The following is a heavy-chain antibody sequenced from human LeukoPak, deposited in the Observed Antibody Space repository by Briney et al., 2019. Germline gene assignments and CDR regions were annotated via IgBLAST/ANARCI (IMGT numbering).Heavy chain of an antibody. V-gene: IGHV3-48*04. D-gene: IGHD2-21*02. Sequence: QTGGSLRLSCAASGFTFSSYSMNWVRQAPRKGLEWVSYISSSSSTIYYADSVKGRFTISRDNAKNSLYLQMNSLRAEDTAVYYCARDRAGVTAHFDYWGQGTLVTVSS. CDR3: ARDRAGVTAHFDY. J-gene: IGHJ4*02. CDR1: GFTFSSYS. CDR2: ISSSSSTI.